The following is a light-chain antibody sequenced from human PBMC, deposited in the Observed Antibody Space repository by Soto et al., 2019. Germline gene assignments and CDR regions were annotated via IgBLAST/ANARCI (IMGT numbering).Light chain of an antibody. CDR3: QQRSNWHLELT. V-gene: IGKV3-11*01. Sequence: EIVLTQSPATLSLSPGERATLSCRASQSVSSYLAWYQQKPGQAPRLLIYDASNRATGIPARFSGSGSGTDFTLTISSLEPEDFAVYYCQQRSNWHLELTFGPGTKVDIK. CDR1: QSVSSY. J-gene: IGKJ3*01. CDR2: DAS.